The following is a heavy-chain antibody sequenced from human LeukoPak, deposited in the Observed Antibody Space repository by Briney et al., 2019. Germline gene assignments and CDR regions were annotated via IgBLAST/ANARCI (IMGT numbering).Heavy chain of an antibody. CDR2: IGGSGNDK. J-gene: IGHJ1*01. CDR3: VRADGSSGSSEYFQH. CDR1: GFTFSDYY. Sequence: PGGSLRLSCAASGFTFSDYYMSWIRQPPGKGLEWAACIGGSGNDKHYIDSVKGRFTISRDNGKNSLFLQMNSLTAEDTAVYYCVRADGSSGSSEYFQHWGQGTLVTVSS. V-gene: IGHV3-11*06. D-gene: IGHD5-12*01.